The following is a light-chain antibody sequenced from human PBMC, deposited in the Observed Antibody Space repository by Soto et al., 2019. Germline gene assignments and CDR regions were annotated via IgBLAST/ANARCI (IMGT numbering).Light chain of an antibody. CDR2: KVS. CDR3: MQGTHWPGT. Sequence: DVVLTQSRLSLAVTLGQPASIFGRSSHGLVYTDGHTYLNWFQLRPGQSPRRLIYKVSTRDYGVPDRFSGSGSGADFTLKISRVEAEDVGVYYCMQGTHWPGTFGQGTKVDIK. CDR1: HGLVYTDGHTY. J-gene: IGKJ1*01. V-gene: IGKV2-30*01.